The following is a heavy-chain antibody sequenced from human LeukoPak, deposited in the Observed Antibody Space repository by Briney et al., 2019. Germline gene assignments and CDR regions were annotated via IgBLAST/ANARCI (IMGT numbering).Heavy chain of an antibody. CDR1: AYTFTSNY. J-gene: IGHJ6*04. D-gene: IGHD4-11*01. CDR3: ARAVSNYNLLDV. CDR2: MNANNGNT. V-gene: IGHV1-8*01. Sequence: GASVKVCCKASAYTFTSNYLYRVRQAPAQGLELMGWMNANNGNTGYAQKFQGRVTMTRDIYITTAYMELSSLGAEDTAVYYCARAVSNYNLLDVWGKGTSVNVSS.